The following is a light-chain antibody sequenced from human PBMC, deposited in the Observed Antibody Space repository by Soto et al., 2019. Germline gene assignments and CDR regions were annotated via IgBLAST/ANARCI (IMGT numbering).Light chain of an antibody. CDR2: DVT. CDR3: SSYTTRNTEV. V-gene: IGLV2-14*03. J-gene: IGLJ1*01. CDR1: SSDVGAFNY. Sequence: QSALTQPASVSGSPGQSISISCIVTSSDVGAFNYVSWYQHHPGKAPQLIIYDVTSRPSGVSNRFSASKSGNTASLTISGLQAEDEDDYYCSSYTTRNTEVFGTGTKLTVL.